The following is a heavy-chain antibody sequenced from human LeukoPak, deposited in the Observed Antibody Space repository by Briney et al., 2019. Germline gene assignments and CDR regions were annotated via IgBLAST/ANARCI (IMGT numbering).Heavy chain of an antibody. CDR2: MNPNSGNT. CDR3: ARGGPTVRRPYNWFDP. D-gene: IGHD4-11*01. CDR1: GYTFTSYD. Sequence: ASVKVSCKASGYTFTSYDINWVRQATGQGLEWMGWMNPNSGNTGYAQKFQGRVTMTRNTSISTAYMELSSLRSEDTAVYYCARGGPTVRRPYNWFDPWGQGTLVTASS. V-gene: IGHV1-8*01. J-gene: IGHJ5*02.